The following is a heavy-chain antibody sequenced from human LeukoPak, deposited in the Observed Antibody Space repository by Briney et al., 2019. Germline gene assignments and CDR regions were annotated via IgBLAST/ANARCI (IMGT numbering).Heavy chain of an antibody. D-gene: IGHD3-22*01. CDR1: GYTLTELS. V-gene: IGHV1-24*01. Sequence: ASVKVSCKVSGYTLTELSMHWVRQAPGKGLEWMGGFDPEDGETIYAQKFQGRVTMTEDTSTDTAYMELSSLRSEDTAVYYCATRLYYYDSSGYLCLGYWGQGTLVTVSS. CDR2: FDPEDGET. CDR3: ATRLYYYDSSGYLCLGY. J-gene: IGHJ4*02.